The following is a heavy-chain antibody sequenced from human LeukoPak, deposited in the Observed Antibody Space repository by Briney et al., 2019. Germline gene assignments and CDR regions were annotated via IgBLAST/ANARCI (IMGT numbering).Heavy chain of an antibody. Sequence: SETLSLTCTVSGGSISSSSYYWGWIRQPPGEGLEWIGSIYYSGSTYYNPSLKSRVTISVDTSKNQFSLKLSSVTAADTAVYYCARPTGNYGDYSDAFDIWGQGTMVTVSS. CDR1: GGSISSSSYY. J-gene: IGHJ3*02. D-gene: IGHD4-17*01. CDR2: IYYSGST. V-gene: IGHV4-39*07. CDR3: ARPTGNYGDYSDAFDI.